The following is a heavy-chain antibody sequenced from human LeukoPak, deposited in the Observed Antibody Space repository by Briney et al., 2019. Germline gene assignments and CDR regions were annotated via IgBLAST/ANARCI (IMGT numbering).Heavy chain of an antibody. D-gene: IGHD3-16*01. CDR1: GGSFRGLNYR. CDR3: PGEGDIQADSDALDM. V-gene: IGHV4-30-4*08. CDR2: ISYSGSA. J-gene: IGHJ3*02. Sequence: SRTLSLTCTVSGGSFRGLNYRWSSIRQTPGEGMEWSGYISYSGSAYSNPSLKSPATLSIDTSNSQSSLRLRSVTAEDRDVYFYPGEGDIQADSDALDMWRGGTTV.